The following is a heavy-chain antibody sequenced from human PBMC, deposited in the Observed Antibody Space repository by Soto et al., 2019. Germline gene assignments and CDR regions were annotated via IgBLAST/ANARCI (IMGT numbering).Heavy chain of an antibody. CDR3: ARDFGGSYRSPAYAFDI. V-gene: IGHV1-69*13. CDR2: IIPIFGTA. CDR1: GGTFSSYA. J-gene: IGHJ3*02. Sequence: SVKVSCKASGGTFSSYAISWVRQAPGQGLEWMGGIIPIFGTANYAQKFQGRVTITADESTSTAYMELSSLRSEDTAVYYCARDFGGSYRSPAYAFDIWGQGTMVTVSS. D-gene: IGHD1-26*01.